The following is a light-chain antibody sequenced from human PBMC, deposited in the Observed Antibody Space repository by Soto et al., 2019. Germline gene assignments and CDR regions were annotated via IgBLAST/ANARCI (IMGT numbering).Light chain of an antibody. CDR2: GAS. CDR3: QQYGVSPWT. J-gene: IGKJ1*01. V-gene: IGKV3-20*01. CDR1: QSVTSNY. Sequence: ENVLTQSPGTLSLSPGERATLSCRANQSVTSNYLAWYQQKPGQAPRLLIYGASSRATGIPDRFSGSGSGTDFTLTISRLEPEDFAVYYCQQYGVSPWTFGQGTKVEIK.